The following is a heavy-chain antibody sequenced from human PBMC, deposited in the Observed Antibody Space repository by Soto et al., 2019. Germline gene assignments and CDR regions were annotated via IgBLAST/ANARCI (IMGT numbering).Heavy chain of an antibody. CDR1: GYSFSSYW. J-gene: IGHJ3*02. CDR3: ARQAIFGVIIIAFDI. CDR2: IDPSDSYT. D-gene: IGHD3-3*01. Sequence: ESLKISCKGSGYSFSSYWITWVRQMPGKGLEWMGRIDPSDSYTNYSPSFQGHVTISADKSISTAYLQWSSLKASDTAMYYCARQAIFGVIIIAFDIWGQGTMVTVSS. V-gene: IGHV5-10-1*01.